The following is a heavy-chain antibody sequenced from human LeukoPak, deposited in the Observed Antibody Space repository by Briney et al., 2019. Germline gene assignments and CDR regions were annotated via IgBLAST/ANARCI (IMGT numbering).Heavy chain of an antibody. CDR3: ARRPYSSSPDY. D-gene: IGHD6-13*01. J-gene: IGHJ4*02. V-gene: IGHV4-39*07. Sequence: PSETLSLTCTVSGGSISSSSYYWGWIRQPPGKGLEWIGSIYYSGSTYYNPSLKSRVTISVDTSKNQFSLKLSSVTAADTAVYYCARRPYSSSPDYWGQGTLVTVSS. CDR2: IYYSGST. CDR1: GGSISSSSYY.